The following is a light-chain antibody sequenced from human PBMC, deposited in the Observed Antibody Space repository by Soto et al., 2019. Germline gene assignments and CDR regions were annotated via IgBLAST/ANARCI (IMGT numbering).Light chain of an antibody. CDR3: SSYTRSSTRV. CDR2: EVS. J-gene: IGLJ3*02. CDR1: SSDVGGYNY. V-gene: IGLV2-14*01. Sequence: QSVLTQPASVSGSPGQSITISCTGTSSDVGGYNYVSWYQQHPVKAPKLMIYEVSNRPSGVSNRFSGSKSGNTASLTISGRQAEDEADYYCSSYTRSSTRVFGGGTKVTVL.